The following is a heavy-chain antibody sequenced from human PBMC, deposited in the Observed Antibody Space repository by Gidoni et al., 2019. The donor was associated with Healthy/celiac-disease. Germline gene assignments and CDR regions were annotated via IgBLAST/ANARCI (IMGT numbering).Heavy chain of an antibody. D-gene: IGHD3-22*01. V-gene: IGHV1-2*04. Sequence: QLQLVQSGAEVKKPGASVKGSCKASGYTFTAYYIPWVRPAPGQGLEWMGWINPNSGGTNYAQKFQGWVTMTRDTSISTAYMELSRLRSDDTAVYYCARAPYYDRGYYYYGMDVWGQGTTVTVSS. CDR1: GYTFTAYY. CDR3: ARAPYYDRGYYYYGMDV. CDR2: INPNSGGT. J-gene: IGHJ6*02.